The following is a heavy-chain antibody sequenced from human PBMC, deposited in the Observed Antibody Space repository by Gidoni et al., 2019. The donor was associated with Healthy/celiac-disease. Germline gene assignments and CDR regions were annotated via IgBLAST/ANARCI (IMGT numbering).Heavy chain of an antibody. Sequence: EVQLLESGGGLVQPGGSLRLSCAASGFTFSSYAMSWVRQAPGKGLGWVSAISGSGGSTYYADSVKGRFTISRDNSKNTLYLQMNSLRAEDTAVYYCAKAIRGGGDHNYWGQGTLVTVSS. D-gene: IGHD4-17*01. CDR3: AKAIRGGGDHNY. J-gene: IGHJ4*02. V-gene: IGHV3-23*01. CDR1: GFTFSSYA. CDR2: ISGSGGST.